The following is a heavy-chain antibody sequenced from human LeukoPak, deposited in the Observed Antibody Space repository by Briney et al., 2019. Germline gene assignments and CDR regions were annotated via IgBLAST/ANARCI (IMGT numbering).Heavy chain of an antibody. D-gene: IGHD3-22*01. J-gene: IGHJ4*02. CDR2: INPSGGST. V-gene: IGHV1-46*01. CDR1: GYTFTSYY. Sequence: GASVKVSCKASGYTFTSYYMHWVRQAPGQGLEWMGIINPSGGSTNYAQKFQGRVTITADESTSTVYMELNSLKSEDTAVYYCARGWDSDSGGRPTAYVYWGQGTLVTVSS. CDR3: ARGWDSDSGGRPTAYVY.